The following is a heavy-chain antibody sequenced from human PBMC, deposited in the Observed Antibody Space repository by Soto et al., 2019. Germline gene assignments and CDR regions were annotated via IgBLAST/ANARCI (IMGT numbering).Heavy chain of an antibody. D-gene: IGHD6-19*01. Sequence: GGSLRLSCAASGFTFSSYGMHWVRQAPGKGLEWVAVISYDGSNKYYADSVRGRFTISRDNSKNTLYLQMNSLRAEDTAVYYCAKDHSSGWYDYWGQGTLVTVSS. J-gene: IGHJ4*02. CDR2: ISYDGSNK. V-gene: IGHV3-30*18. CDR3: AKDHSSGWYDY. CDR1: GFTFSSYG.